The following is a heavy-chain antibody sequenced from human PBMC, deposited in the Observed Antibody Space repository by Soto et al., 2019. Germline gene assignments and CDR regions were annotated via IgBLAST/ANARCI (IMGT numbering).Heavy chain of an antibody. V-gene: IGHV3-23*01. CDR3: AKLDNYDFWSDSSHNWFDP. CDR1: GFTFSSYA. CDR2: ISASGGST. D-gene: IGHD3-3*01. J-gene: IGHJ5*02. Sequence: EVQLLESGGGLGQPGGSLRLSCAASGFTFSSYAMSWVRQAPGKGLEWVSAISASGGSTYYADSVKGRFTISRDHSKNTLYLQMNSLRADDTAVYYCAKLDNYDFWSDSSHNWFDPWGQGTLVTVSS.